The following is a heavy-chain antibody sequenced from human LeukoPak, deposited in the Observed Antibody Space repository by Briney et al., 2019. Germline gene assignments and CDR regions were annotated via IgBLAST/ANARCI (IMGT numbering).Heavy chain of an antibody. CDR1: GYSISSGYY. CDR3: ARQDHYYDSSGYSAWDAFDI. CDR2: IYHSGST. V-gene: IGHV4-38-2*01. J-gene: IGHJ3*02. Sequence: PSETLSLTCAVSGYSISSGYYWGWIRQPPGKGLEWIGSIYHSGSTYYNPSLKSRVTISVDTSKNQFSLKLSSVTAADTAVYYCARQDHYYDSSGYSAWDAFDIWGQGTMVTVSS. D-gene: IGHD3-22*01.